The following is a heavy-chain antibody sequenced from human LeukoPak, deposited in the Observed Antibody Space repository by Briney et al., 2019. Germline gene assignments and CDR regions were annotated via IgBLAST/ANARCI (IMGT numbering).Heavy chain of an antibody. D-gene: IGHD3-9*01. Sequence: SQTLSLICAVSGGSISSGDYSWSWIRQPPGEGLEWIGYIYDNGNTYYTPSLKSRVTISRDRSKNQFSLRLNSVTAADTAVYYCARCSYDILTGYLFDPWGQGTPVTVSS. CDR3: ARCSYDILTGYLFDP. V-gene: IGHV4-30-2*01. J-gene: IGHJ5*02. CDR1: GGSISSGDYS. CDR2: IYDNGNT.